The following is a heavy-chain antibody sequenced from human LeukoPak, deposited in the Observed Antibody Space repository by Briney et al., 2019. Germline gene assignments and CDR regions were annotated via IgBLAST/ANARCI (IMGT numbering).Heavy chain of an antibody. V-gene: IGHV1-18*01. D-gene: IGHD1-26*01. CDR3: ARDRRYRPYYYYGMDV. J-gene: IGHJ6*02. CDR1: GYTFTSYG. Sequence: ASVKVSCKASGYTFTSYGISWVRQAPGQGLEWMGWISAYNGNTNYAQKLQGRVTMTTDTSTSTAYMELSSLRSEDTAVYYCARDRRYRPYYYYGMDVWGQGTTVTVSS. CDR2: ISAYNGNT.